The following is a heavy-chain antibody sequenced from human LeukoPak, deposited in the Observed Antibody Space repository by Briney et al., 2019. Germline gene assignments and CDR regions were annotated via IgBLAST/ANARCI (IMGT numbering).Heavy chain of an antibody. CDR1: GFTFGDYA. D-gene: IGHD6-6*01. Sequence: GGSLRLSCTASGFTFGDYAMSWFRQAPGKGLEWVGFIRSKAYGGTTEYAASVKGRFTISRDDSKSIAYLQMNSLKTEDTAVYYCATGTTGAIAAREFDYWGQGTLVTVSS. J-gene: IGHJ4*02. CDR2: IRSKAYGGTT. CDR3: ATGTTGAIAAREFDY. V-gene: IGHV3-49*03.